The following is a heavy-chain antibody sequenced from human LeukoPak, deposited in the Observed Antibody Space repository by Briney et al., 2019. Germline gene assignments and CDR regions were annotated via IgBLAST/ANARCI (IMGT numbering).Heavy chain of an antibody. Sequence: GGSLRLSCAASGFTFSSYAMSWVRQAPGKGLEWVSAISGSGGSTYYADSVKGRFTISRDSSKNTLYLQMNSLRAEDTAVYYCAKGIQLWLNYFDYWGQGTLVTVSS. V-gene: IGHV3-23*01. D-gene: IGHD5-18*01. J-gene: IGHJ4*02. CDR1: GFTFSSYA. CDR3: AKGIQLWLNYFDY. CDR2: ISGSGGST.